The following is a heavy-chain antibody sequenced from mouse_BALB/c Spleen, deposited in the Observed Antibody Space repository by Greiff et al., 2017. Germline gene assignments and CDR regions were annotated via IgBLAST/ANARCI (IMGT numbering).Heavy chain of an antibody. D-gene: IGHD1-2*01. Sequence: QVQLKQSGAELVKPGASVKMSCKASGYTFTSYNMHWVKQTPGQGLEWIGAIYPGNGDTSYNQKFKGKATLTADKSSSTAYMQLSSLTSEDSAVYYCARGGYGYSWGQGTTLTVSS. CDR3: ARGGYGYS. J-gene: IGHJ2*01. CDR2: IYPGNGDT. CDR1: GYTFTSYN. V-gene: IGHV1-12*01.